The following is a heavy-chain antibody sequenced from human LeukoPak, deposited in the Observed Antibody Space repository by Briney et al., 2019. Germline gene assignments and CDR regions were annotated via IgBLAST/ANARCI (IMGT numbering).Heavy chain of an antibody. D-gene: IGHD6-19*01. V-gene: IGHV4-39*01. CDR2: IFYDGTT. CDR1: GGSLSSPNSY. J-gene: IGHJ4*02. CDR3: ARRVVAGTTVDF. Sequence: SETLSLTCTVSGGSLSSPNSYWGWIRQPPGKGLEWIGSIFYDGTTYYNPSLKSRVTISVDTSKSQFSLTLRSVTAADTAVYYCARRVVAGTTVDFWGQGNLVTVSS.